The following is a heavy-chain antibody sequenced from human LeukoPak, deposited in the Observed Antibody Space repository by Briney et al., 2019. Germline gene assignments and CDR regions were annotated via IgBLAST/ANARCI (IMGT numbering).Heavy chain of an antibody. CDR3: ARQKFRYFDWLVQETNYYYGMDV. D-gene: IGHD3-9*01. CDR1: GGSFSDYY. V-gene: IGHV4-34*01. Sequence: SETLSLTCAVYGGSFSDYYWCWIRQPPGKGLEWIGEINHSGSTNASPSLKSRVTISVDTSKNQFSLKLSSVTAADTAVYYCARQKFRYFDWLVQETNYYYGMDVWGQGTTVTVSS. J-gene: IGHJ6*02. CDR2: INHSGST.